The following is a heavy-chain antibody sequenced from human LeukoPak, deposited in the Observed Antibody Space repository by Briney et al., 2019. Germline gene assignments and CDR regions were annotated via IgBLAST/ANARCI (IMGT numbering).Heavy chain of an antibody. V-gene: IGHV5-51*01. CDR2: IYPGDSDT. Sequence: GESLKISGKGSGYSFTSYWIGWVRQMPGKGLEWMGIIYPGDSDTRYSPSFQGQVPISADKSISTAYLQWSSLKASDTAMYYCARHWRCSSTSCYPPGFDPWGQGTLVTVSS. CDR3: ARHWRCSSTSCYPPGFDP. J-gene: IGHJ5*02. D-gene: IGHD2-2*01. CDR1: GYSFTSYW.